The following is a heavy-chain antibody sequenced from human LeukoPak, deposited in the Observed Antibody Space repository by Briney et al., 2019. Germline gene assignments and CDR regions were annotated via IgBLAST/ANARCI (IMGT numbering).Heavy chain of an antibody. V-gene: IGHV1-8*03. D-gene: IGHD1-26*01. CDR3: AGGFTGSYFGYYYYYMDV. CDR2: MNPNSGNT. Sequence: GASVKVSCKASGYIFTSYDINWVRQATGQGLEWMGWMNPNSGNTGYAQKFQGRVTITRNTSISTAYMELSSLRSEDTAVYYCAGGFTGSYFGYYYYYMDVWGKGTTVTVSS. J-gene: IGHJ6*03. CDR1: GYIFTSYD.